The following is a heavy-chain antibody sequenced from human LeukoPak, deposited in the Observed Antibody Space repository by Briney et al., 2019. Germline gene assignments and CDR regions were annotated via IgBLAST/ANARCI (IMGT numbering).Heavy chain of an antibody. J-gene: IGHJ4*02. D-gene: IGHD4-23*01. V-gene: IGHV1-8*01. Sequence: ASVKVSCKASGYTFTSYDINWVRQATGQGLEWMGWMNPNSGNTCYAQKFQGRVTTTRNTSISTAYMELSTLRSEDTAVYYCARGVGGNDHFDYWGQGTLVTVSS. CDR3: ARGVGGNDHFDY. CDR1: GYTFTSYD. CDR2: MNPNSGNT.